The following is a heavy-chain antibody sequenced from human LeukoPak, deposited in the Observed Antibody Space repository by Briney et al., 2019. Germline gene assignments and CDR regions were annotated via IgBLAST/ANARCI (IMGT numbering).Heavy chain of an antibody. Sequence: PSETLSLTCVVYGASFSGFHWSWIRQPPGKGLEWIGEINHSGSTNYNPSLKSRVTISVDTSKNQFSLKLSSVTAADTAVYYCARGQWLDNYWGQGTLVTVSS. D-gene: IGHD6-19*01. V-gene: IGHV4-34*01. J-gene: IGHJ4*02. CDR1: GASFSGFH. CDR3: ARGQWLDNY. CDR2: INHSGST.